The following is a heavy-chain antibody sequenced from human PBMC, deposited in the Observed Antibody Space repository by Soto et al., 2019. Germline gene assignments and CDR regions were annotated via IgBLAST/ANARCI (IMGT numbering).Heavy chain of an antibody. D-gene: IGHD3-3*01. CDR3: VGIDYDFRRSFSDY. CDR2: VYSSGST. Sequence: SETLSLTCTVSGASINNSNFYWGWIRQPPGKGLEWIGTVYSSGSTSYNPSLQSRLIISADTSKNYVSLKLSSLTAADTALYYCVGIDYDFRRSFSDYWGHGCLVTVSS. J-gene: IGHJ4*01. CDR1: GASINNSNFY. V-gene: IGHV4-39*01.